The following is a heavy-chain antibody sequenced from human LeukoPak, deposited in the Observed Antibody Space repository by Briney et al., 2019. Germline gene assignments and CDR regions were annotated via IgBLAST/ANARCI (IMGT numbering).Heavy chain of an antibody. Sequence: GGSLRLSCAASGFTFSSYWMHWVRQAPGKGLVWVSAISGSGGSTYYADSVKGRFTISRDNSKNTLYLQMNSLRAEDTAVYYCAKGGRTTIFGVVITHFDYWGQGTLVTVSS. V-gene: IGHV3-23*01. CDR3: AKGGRTTIFGVVITHFDY. D-gene: IGHD3-3*01. J-gene: IGHJ4*02. CDR1: GFTFSSYW. CDR2: ISGSGGST.